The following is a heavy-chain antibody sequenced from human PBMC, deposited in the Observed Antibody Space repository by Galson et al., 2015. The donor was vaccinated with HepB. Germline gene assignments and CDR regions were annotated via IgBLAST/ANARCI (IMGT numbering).Heavy chain of an antibody. CDR1: GFRFSTYG. Sequence: SLRLSCAASGFRFSTYGMHWVRQAPGKGLEWVAVIWYDGSNRYYVDAVKGRFTISRDNSKNTLYLQMNSLRAEDTAVYYCARDRYSSGWYSVDYWGQGTLVTVSS. J-gene: IGHJ4*02. V-gene: IGHV3-33*01. CDR2: IWYDGSNR. CDR3: ARDRYSSGWYSVDY. D-gene: IGHD6-19*01.